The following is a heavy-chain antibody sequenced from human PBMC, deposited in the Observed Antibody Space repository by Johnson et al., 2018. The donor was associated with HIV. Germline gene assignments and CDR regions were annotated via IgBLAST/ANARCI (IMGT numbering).Heavy chain of an antibody. CDR1: EFTFSLYG. CDR3: AKGLLGSLRAFDF. Sequence: QVQLVESGGGVVQPGGSLRLSCTVSEFTFSLYGMHWVRQAPGKGLQWVAFIPYDGSNKYYNDSVQGGFAISKDNSKSTLYLIMNSLGSDDTAVYSCAKGLLGSLRAFDFRGQWTMVTVSA. D-gene: IGHD3-10*01. J-gene: IGHJ3*01. CDR2: IPYDGSNK. V-gene: IGHV3-30*02.